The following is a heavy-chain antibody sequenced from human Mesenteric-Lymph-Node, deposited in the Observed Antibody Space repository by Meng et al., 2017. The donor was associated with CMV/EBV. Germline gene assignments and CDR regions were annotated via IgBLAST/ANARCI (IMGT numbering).Heavy chain of an antibody. D-gene: IGHD5-24*01. Sequence: TVAGGSVSSGSYHWSWIRKSPGKGLEWIGYIYYSGSTKYNPSLKSRVTISLDTSKIQFSLKLSSVTAADTAVYYCARLKRRDGYNLDYWGQGILVTVSS. V-gene: IGHV4-61*01. J-gene: IGHJ4*02. CDR1: GGSVSSGSYH. CDR2: IYYSGST. CDR3: ARLKRRDGYNLDY.